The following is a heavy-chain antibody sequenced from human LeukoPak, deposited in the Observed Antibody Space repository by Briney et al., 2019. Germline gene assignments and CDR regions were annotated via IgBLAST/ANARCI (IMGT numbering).Heavy chain of an antibody. D-gene: IGHD3-3*01. J-gene: IGHJ6*02. CDR3: AGGEGLTNYYYYSGRDV. Sequence: SQTLSLTCTVSGGSISSGSYYWSWIRQPAGKGLEWIGRIYTSGSTNYNPSLKSRVTISVDTSKNQFSLKLSSVTAADTAVYYCAGGEGLTNYYYYSGRDVWGQGTTVTVSS. CDR1: GGSISSGSYY. V-gene: IGHV4-61*02. CDR2: IYTSGST.